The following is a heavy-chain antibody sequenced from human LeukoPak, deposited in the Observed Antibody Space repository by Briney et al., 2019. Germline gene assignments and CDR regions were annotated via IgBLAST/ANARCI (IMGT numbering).Heavy chain of an antibody. CDR1: GDSITSPGYS. D-gene: IGHD2-21*01. J-gene: IGHJ3*02. CDR2: ISHSGNA. Sequence: PSETLSLTCTVSGDSITSPGYSWTWIRQPPGKGLEWIVCISHSGNAYYNPSLKSRVYMSRDASKNQFSLKLTSVTAADTAVYYCARDVVVTSSPDAYDIWGPGKMVTVSS. CDR3: ARDVVVTSSPDAYDI. V-gene: IGHV4-31*03.